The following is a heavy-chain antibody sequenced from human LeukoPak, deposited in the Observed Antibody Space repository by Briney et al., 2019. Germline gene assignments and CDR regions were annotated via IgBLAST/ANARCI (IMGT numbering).Heavy chain of an antibody. CDR2: IYPGDSDT. J-gene: IGHJ4*02. Sequence: GESLKISCKGSGYRFTNYWIGWVRQDPGKGLELMGSIYPGDSDTRFSPSFQGQVTISADKSMTTAYLQWSSLKASDTAMYYCARQGVYYSDSSAFYYWGQGTLVSVSS. CDR3: ARQGVYYSDSSAFYY. CDR1: GYRFTNYW. D-gene: IGHD3-22*01. V-gene: IGHV5-51*01.